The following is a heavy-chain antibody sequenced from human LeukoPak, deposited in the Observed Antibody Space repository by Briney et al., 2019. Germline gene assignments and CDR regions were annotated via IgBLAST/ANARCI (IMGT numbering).Heavy chain of an antibody. D-gene: IGHD3-3*01. J-gene: IGHJ4*02. V-gene: IGHV4-31*03. CDR1: GGSISCGGYY. CDR2: IYYSGST. Sequence: SQTLSLTCTVSGGSISCGGYYWSWIRQHPGKGLEWIGYIYYSGSTYYNPSLKSRVTISVDTSKNQFSLKLSSVTAADTAVYYCARGRLVNDFWSGYYRDYFDYWGQGTLVTVSS. CDR3: ARGRLVNDFWSGYYRDYFDY.